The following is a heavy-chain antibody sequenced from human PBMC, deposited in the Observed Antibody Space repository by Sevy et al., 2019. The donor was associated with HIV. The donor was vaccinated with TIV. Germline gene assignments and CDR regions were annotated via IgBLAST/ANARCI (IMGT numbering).Heavy chain of an antibody. J-gene: IGHJ6*02. CDR3: ARLGSSGWAGMDV. Sequence: GGSLRLSCVASGFTFSTYSMNWVRQAPGKGLEWVSSISGLSNYIYYSDSVRGRFTISRDNAKNSLYLQMNSLRAEDTALCYCARLGSSGWAGMDVWGQGTTVTVSS. CDR1: GFTFSTYS. D-gene: IGHD6-19*01. V-gene: IGHV3-21*01. CDR2: ISGLSNYI.